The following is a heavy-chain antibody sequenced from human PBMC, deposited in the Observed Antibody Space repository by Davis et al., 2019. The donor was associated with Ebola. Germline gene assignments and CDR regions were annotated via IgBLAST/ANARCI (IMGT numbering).Heavy chain of an antibody. D-gene: IGHD6-13*01. V-gene: IGHV4-59*01. CDR2: IYYSGST. CDR1: GGSISSYY. Sequence: SETLSLTCTVSGGSISSYYWTWIRQPPGKGLEWIGYIYYSGSTNYNPSLKSRVTISVDTSKNQFSLKLSSVTAADTAVYYCASSSSSWFWYFDLWGRGTLVTVSS. CDR3: ASSSSSWFWYFDL. J-gene: IGHJ2*01.